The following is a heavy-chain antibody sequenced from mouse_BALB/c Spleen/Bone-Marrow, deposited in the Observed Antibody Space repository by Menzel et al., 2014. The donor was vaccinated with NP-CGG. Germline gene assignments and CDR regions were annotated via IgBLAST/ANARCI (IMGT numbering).Heavy chain of an antibody. J-gene: IGHJ2*01. CDR3: GRWAN. V-gene: IGHV1-37*01. Sequence: EVQLVESGPELVKPGASVKISCKASGYSFTDYFKNWVKQSHGKSLEWIGRINPYNGVTFYNQNFKGKATLTVDKSSSTAHMELLSLTSEDSAVYYCGRWANWGQGTTLTVSS. CDR1: GYSFTDYF. CDR2: INPYNGVT.